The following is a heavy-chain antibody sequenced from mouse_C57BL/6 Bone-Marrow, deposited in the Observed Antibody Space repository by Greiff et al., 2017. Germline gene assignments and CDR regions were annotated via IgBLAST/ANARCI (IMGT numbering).Heavy chain of an antibody. CDR1: GYTFTSYG. J-gene: IGHJ2*01. CDR3: ARWGGGLDY. Sequence: LEESGAELARPGASVKLSCKASGYTFTSYGISWVKQRTGQGLEWIGEIYPRSGNTYYNEKFKGKATLTADKSSSTAYMELRSLTSEDSAVYFCARWGGGLDYWGQGTTLTVSS. V-gene: IGHV1-81*01. CDR2: IYPRSGNT.